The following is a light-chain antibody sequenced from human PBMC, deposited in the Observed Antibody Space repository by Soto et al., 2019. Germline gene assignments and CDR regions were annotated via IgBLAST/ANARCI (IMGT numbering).Light chain of an antibody. V-gene: IGKV1-9*01. J-gene: IGKJ4*01. CDR1: QGISSY. Sequence: DIQLTQSPSFLSASVGDRVTITCRASQGISSYLAWYQQKPGKAPKLLIYAASTLQSGVPSRFSGSGSGTEFTLTISSLQPEDFATYYCQQLHSYRLTFGGGTKVEIK. CDR3: QQLHSYRLT. CDR2: AAS.